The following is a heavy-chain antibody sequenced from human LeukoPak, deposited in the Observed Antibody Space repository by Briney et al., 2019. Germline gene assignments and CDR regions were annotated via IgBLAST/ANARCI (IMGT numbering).Heavy chain of an antibody. CDR2: ISGSGGST. CDR1: GFTFSSYA. CDR3: AKDRKGMAAAGYFDY. J-gene: IGHJ4*02. Sequence: GGSLRLSCAASGFTFSSYAMSWVRQAPGKGLEWVSAISGSGGSTYYADSVKGRFTISRDNSKNTLYLQMNRLRAEDTAVYYCAKDRKGMAAAGYFDYWGQGTLVTVSS. D-gene: IGHD6-13*01. V-gene: IGHV3-23*01.